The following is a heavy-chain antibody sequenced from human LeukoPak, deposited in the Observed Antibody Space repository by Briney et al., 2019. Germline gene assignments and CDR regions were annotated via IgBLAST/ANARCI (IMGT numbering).Heavy chain of an antibody. CDR2: FDPEDGET. D-gene: IGHD3-10*01. V-gene: IGHV1-24*01. CDR3: ATAPMVRGNNWFDP. CDR1: GYTLTELS. J-gene: IGHJ5*02. Sequence: ASVKVSCKVSGYTLTELSMHWVRQAPGKGLEWMGGFDPEDGETIYAQKFQGRVTMTEDTSTDTAYMELSSLRSEDTAVYYCATAPMVRGNNWFDPWGQGTLVTVSS.